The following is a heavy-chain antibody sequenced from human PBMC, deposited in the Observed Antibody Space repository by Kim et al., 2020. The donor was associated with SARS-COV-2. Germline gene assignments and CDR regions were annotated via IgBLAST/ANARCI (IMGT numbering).Heavy chain of an antibody. CDR1: GGSFSGYY. V-gene: IGHV4-34*01. J-gene: IGHJ6*02. CDR2: INHSGST. Sequence: SETLSLTCAVYGGSFSGYYWSWIRQPPGKGLEWIGEINHSGSTNYNPSLKSRVTISVDTSKNQFSLKLSSVTAADTAVYYCARARIAAAYNYYYYYGMDVWGQGTTVTISS. CDR3: ARARIAAAYNYYYYYGMDV. D-gene: IGHD6-13*01.